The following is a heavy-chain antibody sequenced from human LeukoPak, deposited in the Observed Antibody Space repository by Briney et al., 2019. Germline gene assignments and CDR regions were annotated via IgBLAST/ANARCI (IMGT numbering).Heavy chain of an antibody. CDR3: SRVPLRYFDWLLKPPFDY. Sequence: GASVKVSCKTSGGSFRSFAISWVRQAPGQGLEWVGWISADNGNTIYAQSLQGRVTMITDTSTSTAYMELRSLRSDDTAVYYCSRVPLRYFDWLLKPPFDYWGQGTLVTVSS. CDR2: ISADNGNT. V-gene: IGHV1-18*01. CDR1: GGSFRSFA. J-gene: IGHJ4*02. D-gene: IGHD3-9*01.